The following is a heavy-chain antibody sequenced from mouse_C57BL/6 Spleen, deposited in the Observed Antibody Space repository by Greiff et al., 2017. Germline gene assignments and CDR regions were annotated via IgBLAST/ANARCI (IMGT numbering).Heavy chain of an antibody. J-gene: IGHJ1*03. CDR2: IWGDGST. V-gene: IGHV2-3*01. D-gene: IGHD1-1*01. Sequence: QVQLKESGPGLVAPSQSLSITCTVSGFSLTSYGVSWVRQPPGKGLEWLGVIWGDGSTNYHSALISRLSISKDNSKSQVFLKLNSLQTDATATYYCAKDGSSPYWYFDVWGTGTTVTVSS. CDR1: GFSLTSYG. CDR3: AKDGSSPYWYFDV.